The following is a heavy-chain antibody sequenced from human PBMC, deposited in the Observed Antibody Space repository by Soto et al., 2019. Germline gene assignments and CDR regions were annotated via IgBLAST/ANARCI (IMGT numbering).Heavy chain of an antibody. CDR2: ISNCGGA. Sequence: EVQLVESGGGLVQPGGSLRLSCAASGFTVTNYFMTWVRQAQGKGLEWVSVISNCGGAYYADSVKGRFTIFRDNSENTLYLQMNALRAEDTAVYYCAIDEFGGAYDFWHGGQGTLVTVSS. D-gene: IGHD3-3*01. J-gene: IGHJ4*02. V-gene: IGHV3-66*01. CDR3: AIDEFGGAYDFWH. CDR1: GFTVTNYF.